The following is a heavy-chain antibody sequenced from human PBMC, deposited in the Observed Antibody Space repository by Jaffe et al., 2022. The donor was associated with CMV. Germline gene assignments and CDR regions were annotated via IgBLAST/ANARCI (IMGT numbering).Heavy chain of an antibody. D-gene: IGHD4-17*01. J-gene: IGHJ4*02. V-gene: IGHV3-33*08. Sequence: QVQLVESGGGVVQPGRSLRLSCAASGFTFSSYGMHWVRQAPGKGLEWVAVIWYDGSNKYYADSVKGRFTISRDNSKNTLYLQMNSLRAEDTAVYYCARDGTGDYHFDYWGQGTLVTVSS. CDR3: ARDGTGDYHFDY. CDR2: IWYDGSNK. CDR1: GFTFSSYG.